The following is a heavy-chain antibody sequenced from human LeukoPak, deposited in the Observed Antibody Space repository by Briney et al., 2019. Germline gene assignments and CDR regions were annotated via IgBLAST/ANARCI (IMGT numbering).Heavy chain of an antibody. CDR3: ARGTRITIFGNWFDP. V-gene: IGHV3-64*01. CDR1: GFTFSSYA. CDR2: IGSNGGST. Sequence: GGSLRLSCAASGFTFSSYAMHWVRQAPGKGLEYVSAIGSNGGSTYYANSVKGRFTISRDNSKNTLYLQMGSLRAEDMAVYYCARGTRITIFGNWFDPWGQGTLVTVSS. J-gene: IGHJ5*02. D-gene: IGHD3-3*01.